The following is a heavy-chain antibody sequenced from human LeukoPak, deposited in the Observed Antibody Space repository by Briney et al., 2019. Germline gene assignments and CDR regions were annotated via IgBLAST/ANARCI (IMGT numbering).Heavy chain of an antibody. CDR2: ISSTSSHT. CDR1: GFTFSDSY. J-gene: IGHJ3*02. CDR3: ATEKAFAFDI. V-gene: IGHV3-11*03. Sequence: MPGGSLRLSCAASGFTFSDSYMSWIRQAAGKGLEWISYISSTSSHTNYADSVKGRFTISRDNAKRSLYLQMNSLRAEDTAVYYCATEKAFAFDIWGQGTVVTVSS.